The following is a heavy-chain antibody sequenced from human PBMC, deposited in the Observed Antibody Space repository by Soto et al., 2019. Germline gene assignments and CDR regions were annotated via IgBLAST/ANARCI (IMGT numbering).Heavy chain of an antibody. D-gene: IGHD3-10*01. J-gene: IGHJ5*02. V-gene: IGHV4-31*01. Sequence: QVQLQESGPGLVKPSQTLSLTCTVSGASGNSGDSYWTGSRHLPWKGLEGNWYISYSGSIYYSPSIWSLVYITLDPSKIQFSLILTSLTVADTTVYYCAREDVAYPVSESYYWFDPLRQGTLVSVSS. CDR3: AREDVAYPVSESYYWFDP. CDR2: ISYSGSI. CDR1: GASGNSGDSY.